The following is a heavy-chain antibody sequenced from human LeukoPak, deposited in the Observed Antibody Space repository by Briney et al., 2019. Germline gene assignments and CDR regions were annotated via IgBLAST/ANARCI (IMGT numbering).Heavy chain of an antibody. CDR3: VRDSGSRSSGLFDS. Sequence: GESLQISCKGSGYSFTSYWIGWVRQAPGKGLEWLANIKQDGSEKYYAGSVKGRFTISRDNAKNSLSLQIDSLRVDDTAVYYCVRDSGSRSSGLFDSWGQGTLVTVSS. V-gene: IGHV3-7*01. CDR1: GYSFTSYW. D-gene: IGHD6-6*01. CDR2: IKQDGSEK. J-gene: IGHJ4*02.